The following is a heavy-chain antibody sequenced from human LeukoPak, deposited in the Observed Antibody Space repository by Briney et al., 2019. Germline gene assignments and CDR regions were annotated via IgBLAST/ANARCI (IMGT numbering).Heavy chain of an antibody. CDR3: ARLRYYAVDV. CDR2: ISWNSGSI. CDR1: GFTFDDYA. V-gene: IGHV3-9*01. J-gene: IGHJ6*02. Sequence: PGGSLRLSCAASGFTFDDYAMHWVRRAPGKGLEWVSGISWNSGSIGYADSVKGRFTISRDNAKNSLYLQMNSLRAEDTALYYCARLRYYAVDVWGQGTTVIVSS. D-gene: IGHD2-21*01.